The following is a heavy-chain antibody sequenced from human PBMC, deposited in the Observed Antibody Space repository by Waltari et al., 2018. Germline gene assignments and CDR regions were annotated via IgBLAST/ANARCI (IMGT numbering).Heavy chain of an antibody. CDR2: IRSKANSYAT. D-gene: IGHD5-12*01. J-gene: IGHJ4*02. CDR3: TSPGVATFDY. V-gene: IGHV3-73*02. CDR1: GFTFSGSA. Sequence: EVQLVESGGGLVQPGGSLKLSCEASGFTFSGSAMHWVRQASGKGLEWVGRIRSKANSYATAYAASVKGRFTISRDDSKNTAYLQMNSLKTEDTAVYYCTSPGVATFDYWGQGTLVTVSS.